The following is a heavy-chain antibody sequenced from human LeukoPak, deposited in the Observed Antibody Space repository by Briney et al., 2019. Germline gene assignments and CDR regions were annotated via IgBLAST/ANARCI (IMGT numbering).Heavy chain of an antibody. CDR2: INHIGST. D-gene: IGHD2-2*01. J-gene: IGHJ6*03. CDR1: GGSFSGYY. Sequence: SETLSLTCAVYGGSFSGYYWSWIRQPPGKGLEWIGEINHIGSTNYNPSLKSRVTISVDTSKNQFSLKLSSVTAADTAVYYCARNIVVVPADWSRPFYYYYYYMDVWGKGTTVTISS. V-gene: IGHV4-34*01. CDR3: ARNIVVVPADWSRPFYYYYYYMDV.